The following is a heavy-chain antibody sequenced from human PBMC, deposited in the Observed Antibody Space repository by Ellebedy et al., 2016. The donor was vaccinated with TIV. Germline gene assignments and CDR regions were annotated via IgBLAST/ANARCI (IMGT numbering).Heavy chain of an antibody. J-gene: IGHJ4*02. V-gene: IGHV3-48*04. CDR1: GFTLSRYG. CDR3: ARRGLRSLDY. CDR2: ISSSSSTI. D-gene: IGHD3-16*01. Sequence: GESLKISXAASGFTLSRYGMNWVRQAPGKGLEWVSYISSSSSTIYYADSVKGRFTISRDNAKNSLYLQMNSLRAEDTAVYYCARRGLRSLDYWGQGTLVTVSS.